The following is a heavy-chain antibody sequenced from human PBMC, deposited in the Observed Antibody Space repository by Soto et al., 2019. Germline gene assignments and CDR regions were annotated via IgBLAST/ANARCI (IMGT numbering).Heavy chain of an antibody. J-gene: IGHJ5*02. D-gene: IGHD3-22*01. CDR3: TTNYYDSSGYDNWFDP. CDR2: IDKTGGTT. V-gene: IGHV3-49*04. Sequence: GGSLRLSCAASGFTFGSYAMSWVRQAPGKGLEWVSTIDKTGGTTVYAASVKGRFTISRDDSKSIAYLQMNSLKTEDTAVYYYTTNYYDSSGYDNWFDPWGQGTLVTVSS. CDR1: GFTFGSYA.